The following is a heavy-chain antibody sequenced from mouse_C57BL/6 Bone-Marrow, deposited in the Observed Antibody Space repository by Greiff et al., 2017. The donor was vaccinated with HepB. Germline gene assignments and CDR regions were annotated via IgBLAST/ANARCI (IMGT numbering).Heavy chain of an antibody. D-gene: IGHD2-12*01. CDR2: IWSDGST. CDR1: GFSLTSYG. J-gene: IGHJ4*01. CDR3: ARHGGYRGDAMDY. Sequence: VKLVESGPGLVAPSQSLSITCTVSGFSLTSYGVHWVRQPPGKGLEWLVVIWSDGSTTYNSALKSRLSISKDNSKSQVFLKMNSLQTDDTAMYYCARHGGYRGDAMDYWGQETSVTVSS. V-gene: IGHV2-6-1*01.